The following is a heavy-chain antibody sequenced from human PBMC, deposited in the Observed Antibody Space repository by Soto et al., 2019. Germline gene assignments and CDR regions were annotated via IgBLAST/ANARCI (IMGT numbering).Heavy chain of an antibody. CDR2: IIPIFTTT. CDR3: ARPAGLLGQFSELVDY. J-gene: IGHJ4*02. CDR1: GGSFSNSA. V-gene: IGHV1-69*18. D-gene: IGHD6-6*01. Sequence: QVQLVQSGSEVRRPGSSVKVSCQASGGSFSNSAIAWVRQAPGQGLQWLGMIIPIFTTTNYAQKFKDRLTITADGSTSTAYMELSGLKSEDTAVYFCARPAGLLGQFSELVDYWGQGNLFTVSS.